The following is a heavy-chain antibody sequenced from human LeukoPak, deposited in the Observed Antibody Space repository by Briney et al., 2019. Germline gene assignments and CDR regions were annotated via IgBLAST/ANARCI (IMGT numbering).Heavy chain of an antibody. CDR3: ARGPTYYYDSSGYYYYFDY. CDR1: GFTFSSYA. Sequence: PGGSLRLSCAASGFTFSSYAMHWVRQAPGKGLEWVAVISYDGSNKYYADSVKGRFTISRDNSKNTLYLQMNSLRAEDTAVYYCARGPTYYYDSSGYYYYFDYWGQGTLVTVSS. J-gene: IGHJ4*02. V-gene: IGHV3-30-3*01. CDR2: ISYDGSNK. D-gene: IGHD3-22*01.